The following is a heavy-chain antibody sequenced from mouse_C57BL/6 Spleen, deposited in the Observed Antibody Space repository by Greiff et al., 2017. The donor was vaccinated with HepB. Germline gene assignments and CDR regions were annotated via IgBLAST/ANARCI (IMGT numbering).Heavy chain of an antibody. Sequence: QVQLQQPGAELVRPGSSVKLSCKASGYTFTSYWMHWVKQRPIQGLEWIGNIDPSDSETHYNQKFKDKATLTVDKSSSTAYMQLSSLTSEDSAVYYCARRDYGYDDRGFDYWGQGTTLTVSS. CDR3: ARRDYGYDDRGFDY. V-gene: IGHV1-52*01. CDR2: IDPSDSET. J-gene: IGHJ2*01. CDR1: GYTFTSYW. D-gene: IGHD2-2*01.